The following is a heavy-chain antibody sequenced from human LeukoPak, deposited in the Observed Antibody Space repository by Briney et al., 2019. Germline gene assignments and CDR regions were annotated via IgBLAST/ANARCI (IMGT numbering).Heavy chain of an antibody. CDR1: GYTFTGHY. J-gene: IGHJ5*02. V-gene: IGHV1-2*06. CDR3: ARGLGVKYDFWSGYSVDP. CDR2: INPNSGGT. D-gene: IGHD3-3*01. Sequence: ASVKVSCKASGYTFTGHYMHWVRQAPGQGLEWMGRINPNSGGTNYAQKFQGRVTMTRGTSISTAYMELSRLRSDDTAVYYCARGLGVKYDFWSGYSVDPWGQGTLVTVSS.